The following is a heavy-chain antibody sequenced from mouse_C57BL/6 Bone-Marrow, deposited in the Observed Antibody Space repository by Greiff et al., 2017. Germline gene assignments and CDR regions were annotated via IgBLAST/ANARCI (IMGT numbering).Heavy chain of an antibody. V-gene: IGHV1-64*01. Sequence: QVQLQQSGAELVKPGASVKLSCKASGYTFTSYWMHWVKQRPGQGLEWIGMIHPNSGSTNYNEKFKSKATLTVDKSSSTAYMQLSSLTSEDSAVYYCARDYSNYLDYWGQGTTLTVSS. D-gene: IGHD2-5*01. CDR1: GYTFTSYW. CDR3: ARDYSNYLDY. J-gene: IGHJ2*01. CDR2: IHPNSGST.